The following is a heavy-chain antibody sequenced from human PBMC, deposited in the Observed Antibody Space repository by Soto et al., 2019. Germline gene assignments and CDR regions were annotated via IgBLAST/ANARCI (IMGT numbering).Heavy chain of an antibody. Sequence: SETLSLTCTVSGGSINSGGYYWNWIRQHPGKDLEWIGYIYYDGSTYYNPSLQTRINISADTSKNQFSLNLSSVTAADTAVYYCASFSHWANPFDYWGPGTLVTVSS. V-gene: IGHV4-31*03. CDR3: ASFSHWANPFDY. D-gene: IGHD7-27*01. CDR1: GGSINSGGYY. CDR2: IYYDGST. J-gene: IGHJ4*02.